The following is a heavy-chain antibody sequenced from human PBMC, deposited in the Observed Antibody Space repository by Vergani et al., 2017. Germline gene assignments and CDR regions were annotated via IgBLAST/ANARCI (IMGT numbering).Heavy chain of an antibody. CDR1: GYSISSGYY. Sequence: QVQLQESGPGLVKPSETLSLTCAVSGYSISSGYYWGWIRQPPGKGLEWIGSIYHRGSTYYNPSLKSRVTISVDTSKNQFSLKLSSVTAADTAVYYCARLTGASVRLGELLDYWGQGTLVTVSS. V-gene: IGHV4-38-2*01. J-gene: IGHJ4*02. D-gene: IGHD3-16*01. CDR3: ARLTGASVRLGELLDY. CDR2: IYHRGST.